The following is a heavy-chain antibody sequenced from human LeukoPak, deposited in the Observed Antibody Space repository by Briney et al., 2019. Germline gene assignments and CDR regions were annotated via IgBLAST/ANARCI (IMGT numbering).Heavy chain of an antibody. J-gene: IGHJ4*02. CDR2: ISYDGSNK. D-gene: IGHD3-10*01. CDR3: AKSLVLWFGELELFDY. Sequence: PGGSLRLSCAASGFTFSSYGMHWVRQAPGKGLEWVAVISYDGSNKYYADSVKGRFTISRDNSKNTLYLQMISLRAEDTAVYYCAKSLVLWFGELELFDYWGQGTLVTVSS. CDR1: GFTFSSYG. V-gene: IGHV3-30*18.